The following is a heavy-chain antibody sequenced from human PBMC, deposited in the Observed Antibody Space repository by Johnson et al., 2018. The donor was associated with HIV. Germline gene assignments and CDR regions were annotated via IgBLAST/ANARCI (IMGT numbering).Heavy chain of an antibody. J-gene: IGHJ3*02. D-gene: IGHD3-22*01. CDR3: ARENSSGYHDAFDI. CDR2: INWNGGRT. CDR1: GFTFDDHG. V-gene: IGHV3-20*04. Sequence: MQLVESGGGVVRPGGSLRLSCAASGFTFDDHGMSWVRQAPGKGLEWVSGINWNGGRTGYADSVKGRFTISRDNAKNSLYLQMNSLRAEDTALYYCARENSSGYHDAFDIWGQGTMVAVSS.